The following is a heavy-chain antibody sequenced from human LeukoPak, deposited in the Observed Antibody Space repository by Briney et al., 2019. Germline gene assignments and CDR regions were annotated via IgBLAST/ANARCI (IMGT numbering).Heavy chain of an antibody. V-gene: IGHV3-23*01. CDR2: ISGSGGNT. Sequence: GGSLRLSCAASGFTFSRNGMTWVRQAPGKGLEWVSAISGSGGNTYYADSVKGRFTISRDNAKNPLYLQMNSLRAEDTAVYYCARVSGSGWHYYFDYWGQGTLVTVSS. CDR1: GFTFSRNG. J-gene: IGHJ4*02. CDR3: ARVSGSGWHYYFDY. D-gene: IGHD6-19*01.